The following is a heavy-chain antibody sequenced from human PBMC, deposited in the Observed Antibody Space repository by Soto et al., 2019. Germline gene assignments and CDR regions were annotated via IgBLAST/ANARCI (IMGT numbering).Heavy chain of an antibody. CDR1: GYTFTSYA. J-gene: IGHJ6*02. CDR3: ARDGIRGGDILTGYYKSPYYGMDV. Sequence: ASVKVSCKTSGYTFTSYAMNSVRQAPGHGLEWMGWINTNTGNPTYAQGFTGRFVFSLDTSVSTAYLQICSLKAEDTAVYYCARDGIRGGDILTGYYKSPYYGMDVWGQGTTVTVSS. CDR2: INTNTGNP. V-gene: IGHV7-4-1*01. D-gene: IGHD3-9*01.